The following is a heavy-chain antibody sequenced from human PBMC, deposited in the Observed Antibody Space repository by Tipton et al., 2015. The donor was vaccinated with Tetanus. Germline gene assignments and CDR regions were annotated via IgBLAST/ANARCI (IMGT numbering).Heavy chain of an antibody. CDR2: VYYSGST. CDR3: ARGVSGTTKAFDI. CDR1: GDSINSGDYY. D-gene: IGHD1-7*01. V-gene: IGHV4-30-4*01. J-gene: IGHJ3*02. Sequence: TLSLTCSVSGDSINSGDYYWSWIRQPPGKGLEWIGYVYYSGSTYYNPSLKSRVSISVDTSETHFSLRLTSVTAADTAVYWCARGVSGTTKAFDIWGQGTMVTVSS.